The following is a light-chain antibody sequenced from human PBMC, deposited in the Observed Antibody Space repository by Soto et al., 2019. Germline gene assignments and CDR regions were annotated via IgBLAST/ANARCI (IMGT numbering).Light chain of an antibody. CDR2: GNS. CDR3: QSYDSSLSGVV. V-gene: IGLV1-40*01. J-gene: IGLJ2*01. CDR1: SSNIGAGYD. Sequence: QSVLTQPPSVSGAPGPRVTISCTGCSSNIGAGYDVHWYQQLPGTAPKLLIYGNSNRPSGVPDRFSGAKSGTSASLAITGLQAEDEADYYGQSYDSSLSGVVFGGGTKLTVL.